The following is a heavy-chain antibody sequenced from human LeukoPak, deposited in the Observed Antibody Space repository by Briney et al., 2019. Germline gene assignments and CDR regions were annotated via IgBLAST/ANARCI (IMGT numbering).Heavy chain of an antibody. J-gene: IGHJ4*02. Sequence: GGSLRLSCAASGSTFSDYYMSWIRQAPGKGLEWVSYISSSGSTIYYADSVKGRFTISRDNAKNSLYLQMNSLRVEDTAVYYCASALSSNSLFDYWGQGTLVTVSS. CDR2: ISSSGSTI. CDR1: GSTFSDYY. V-gene: IGHV3-11*04. CDR3: ASALSSNSLFDY. D-gene: IGHD4-23*01.